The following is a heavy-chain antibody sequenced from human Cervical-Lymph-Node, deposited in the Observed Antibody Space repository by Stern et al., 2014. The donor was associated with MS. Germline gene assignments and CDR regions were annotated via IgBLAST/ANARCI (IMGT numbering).Heavy chain of an antibody. CDR2: INLNSGGA. D-gene: IGHD4-23*01. Sequence: QVQLVESGAEVKKPGASVQVSCKASGYSFTGYYMRWGRLAPGQGLERMGWINLNSGGANYAQKFQSRVTMIRDTSINKAYMVLSGIKSDDTDVYYCVRELGGNPGFAYWGQGTLVTVSS. V-gene: IGHV1-2*02. J-gene: IGHJ4*02. CDR1: GYSFTGYY. CDR3: VRELGGNPGFAY.